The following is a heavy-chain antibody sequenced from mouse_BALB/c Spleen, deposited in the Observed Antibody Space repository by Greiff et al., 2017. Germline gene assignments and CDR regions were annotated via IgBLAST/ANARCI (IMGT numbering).Heavy chain of an antibody. V-gene: IGHV1-69*02. CDR2: IYPSDSYT. J-gene: IGHJ4*01. CDR1: GYTFTSYW. CDR3: TRSGRYDDAMDD. Sequence: QVQLQQPGAELVRPGASVKLSCKASGYTFTSYWINWVKQRPGQGLEWIGNIYPSDSYTNYNQKFKDKATLTVDKSSSTAYMQLSSPTSEDSAVYYCTRSGRYDDAMDDWGQGTSVTVSS. D-gene: IGHD2-14*01.